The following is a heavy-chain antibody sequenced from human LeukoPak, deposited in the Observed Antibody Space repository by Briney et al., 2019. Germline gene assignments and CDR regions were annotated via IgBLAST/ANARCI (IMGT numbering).Heavy chain of an antibody. CDR1: GGSFSGYC. D-gene: IGHD7-27*01. Sequence: SETLSLTCAVYGGSFSGYCWSWIRQPPGKGLEWIGEINHSGSTNYNPSLKSRVTISVDTSKNQFSLKLSSVTAADTAVYYCATGPGEIWGQGTLATVSS. CDR2: INHSGST. J-gene: IGHJ4*02. CDR3: ATGPGEI. V-gene: IGHV4-34*01.